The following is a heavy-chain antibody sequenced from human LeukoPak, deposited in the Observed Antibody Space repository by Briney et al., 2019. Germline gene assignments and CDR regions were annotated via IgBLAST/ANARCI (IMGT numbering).Heavy chain of an antibody. J-gene: IGHJ4*02. Sequence: ASVKVSCKASGYTFTGYYMHWVRQAPGQGLEWMGWINPKSGGTNEAQKFHDRVTMTRDTSIRTAYMEVSRLRSDDSAVYYCARSPDILTGENFDYWGQGTLVTVSS. CDR1: GYTFTGYY. V-gene: IGHV1-2*02. CDR2: INPKSGGT. D-gene: IGHD3-9*01. CDR3: ARSPDILTGENFDY.